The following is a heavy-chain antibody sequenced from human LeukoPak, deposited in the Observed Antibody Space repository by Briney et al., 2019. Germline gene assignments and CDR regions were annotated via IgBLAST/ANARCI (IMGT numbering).Heavy chain of an antibody. D-gene: IGHD1-26*01. CDR1: GYTFTELS. J-gene: IGHJ3*02. V-gene: IGHV1-24*01. CDR3: AREVDSGSYSAFDI. Sequence: ASVKVSCKVSGYTFTELSMHWVRQAPGKGLEWMGGFDPEDGETIYAQKFQGRVTMTEDTSTDTAYMELSSLRSEDTAVYYCAREVDSGSYSAFDIWGQGTMVTVSS. CDR2: FDPEDGET.